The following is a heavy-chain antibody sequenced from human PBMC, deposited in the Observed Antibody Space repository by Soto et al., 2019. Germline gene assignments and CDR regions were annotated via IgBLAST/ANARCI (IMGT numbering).Heavy chain of an antibody. Sequence: PGGSLRLSCAASGFTFSSYAMHWVRQAPGKGLEYVSAISGNGGSTYYADSVKGRFTISRDNSKNTLYPQMGSLRAEDMAVYYCARSKRNADYYYGMDVWGQGTTVTVSS. CDR2: ISGNGGST. CDR3: ARSKRNADYYYGMDV. D-gene: IGHD1-1*01. J-gene: IGHJ6*02. CDR1: GFTFSSYA. V-gene: IGHV3-64*02.